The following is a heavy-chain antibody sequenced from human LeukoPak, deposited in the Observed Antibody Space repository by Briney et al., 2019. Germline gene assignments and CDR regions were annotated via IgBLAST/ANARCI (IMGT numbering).Heavy chain of an antibody. CDR2: ISYDGSNK. CDR1: GFTFSSYG. V-gene: IGHV3-30*18. J-gene: IGHJ4*02. CDR3: AKGFFDH. Sequence: GGSLRLSCAASGFTFSSYGMHWVRQAPGKGLEWVAVISYDGSNKYYADSVKGRFTISRDNSKNTLYLQMNSLRAEDTAVYYCAKGFFDHWGQGTLVTVSS.